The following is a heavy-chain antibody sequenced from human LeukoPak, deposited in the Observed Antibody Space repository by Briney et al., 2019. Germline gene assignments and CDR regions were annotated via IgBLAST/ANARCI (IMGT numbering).Heavy chain of an antibody. CDR2: ISGSGGST. CDR1: GFTFSSYA. J-gene: IGHJ4*02. Sequence: GGSLRLSCAASGFTFSSYAMSWVRQAPGKWLEWVSAISGSGGSTYYADSVKGRFTISRDNSKNTLYLQMNSLRAEDTAVYYCAKGMVPTEDYFDYWGQGTLVTVSS. D-gene: IGHD2-2*01. V-gene: IGHV3-23*01. CDR3: AKGMVPTEDYFDY.